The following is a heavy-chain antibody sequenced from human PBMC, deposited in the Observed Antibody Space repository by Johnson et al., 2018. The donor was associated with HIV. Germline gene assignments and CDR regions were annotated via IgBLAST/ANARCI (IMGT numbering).Heavy chain of an antibody. CDR3: ARGLIAVAGFDAFDI. CDR1: GFTFRNHD. V-gene: IGHV3-13*01. J-gene: IGHJ3*02. Sequence: VQLVESGGDLVQPGGSLRLSCAASGFTFRNHDMHWVRQATGKGLEWVSAIGPTGDTYYPGSVKGRFTISRENAKNSLYLQMNSLRAGDTAVYYCARGLIAVAGFDAFDIWGQGTMVTVSS. D-gene: IGHD6-19*01. CDR2: IGPTGDT.